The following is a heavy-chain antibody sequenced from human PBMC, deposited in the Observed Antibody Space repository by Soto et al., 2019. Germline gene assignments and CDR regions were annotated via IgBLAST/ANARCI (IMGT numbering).Heavy chain of an antibody. V-gene: IGHV4-59*01. J-gene: IGHJ4*02. Sequence: SETLSLTCTVSGGSISSYYWSWIRQPPGKGLEWIGYIYYSGSTNYNPSLKSRVTISVDTSKNQFSLKLSSVTAADTAVYYCASSPRDCTNGVCYMGATTFDYWGQGTLVTVSS. D-gene: IGHD2-8*01. CDR3: ASSPRDCTNGVCYMGATTFDY. CDR2: IYYSGST. CDR1: GGSISSYY.